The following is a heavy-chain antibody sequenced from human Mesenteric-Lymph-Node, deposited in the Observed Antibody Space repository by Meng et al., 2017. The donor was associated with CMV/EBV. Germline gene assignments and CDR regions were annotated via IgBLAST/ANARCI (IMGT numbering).Heavy chain of an antibody. J-gene: IGHJ4*02. Sequence: GGSLRLSCAASGFTFSSYGMSWVRQAPGKGLVWVSHINGDGSTTNYADSVKGRFTISRDNAKNTLYLQMNSLRAEDTAVYYCTRATPRPIDYWGQGTLVTVSS. CDR3: TRATPRPIDY. CDR2: INGDGSTT. V-gene: IGHV3-74*01. D-gene: IGHD2-15*01. CDR1: GFTFSSYG.